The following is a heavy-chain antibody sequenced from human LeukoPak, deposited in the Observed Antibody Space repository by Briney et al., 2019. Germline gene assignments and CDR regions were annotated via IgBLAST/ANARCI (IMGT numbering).Heavy chain of an antibody. CDR1: GFTFRRYA. CDR2: MSSDGSNK. D-gene: IGHD2-2*01. V-gene: IGHV3-33*05. CDR3: AKDRPPECSSTSCFAEYFQH. J-gene: IGHJ1*01. Sequence: PGRSLRLSCEASGFTFRRYAMHWVRQTPGKGLEWVAIMSSDGSNKYYVDSVKGRFTISRDNSKNTLYLQMNSLRAGDTAVYYCAKDRPPECSSTSCFAEYFQHWGQGTLVTVSS.